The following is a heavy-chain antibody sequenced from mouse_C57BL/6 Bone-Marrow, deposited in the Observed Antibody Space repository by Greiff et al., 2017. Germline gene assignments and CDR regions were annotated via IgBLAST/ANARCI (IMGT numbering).Heavy chain of an antibody. J-gene: IGHJ4*01. CDR1: GYTFTSYW. V-gene: IGHV1-5*01. CDR3: TRNRGGSFCYAMDY. CDR2: IYPGNSDT. Sequence: VQLQQSGTVLARPGASVKMSCKTSGYTFTSYWMHWVKQRPGQGLEWIGAIYPGNSDTSYNQKFKGKAKLTAVTSASTAYMELSSLTNEDSAVYYCTRNRGGSFCYAMDYWGQGTSVTVSS. D-gene: IGHD1-1*01.